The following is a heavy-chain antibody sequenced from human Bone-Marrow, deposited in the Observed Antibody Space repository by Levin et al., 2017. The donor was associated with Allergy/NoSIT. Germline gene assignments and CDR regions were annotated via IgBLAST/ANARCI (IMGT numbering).Heavy chain of an antibody. J-gene: IGHJ6*02. CDR2: IHSRGSA. CDR1: EFIVSSNY. V-gene: IGHV3-66*01. D-gene: IGHD5-12*01. CDR3: VARSNGLDV. Sequence: RASVKVSCAASEFIVSSNYMSWVRQAPGKGLDWVSVIHSRGSAYYADSVKGRFTISRDNSKNTLYLQMNTLRAEDTAVYYCVARSNGLDVWGQGTTVTVSS.